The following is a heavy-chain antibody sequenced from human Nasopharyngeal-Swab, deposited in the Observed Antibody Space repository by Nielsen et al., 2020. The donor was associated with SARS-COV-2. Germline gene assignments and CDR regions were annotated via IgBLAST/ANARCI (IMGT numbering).Heavy chain of an antibody. CDR3: AKHAAYTNSWHHFDY. V-gene: IGHV3-30*04. Sequence: GESLKISCAASGFIFSSYAMHWVRQAPGKGLEWVAVISYDGSNKYYADSVKGRFTISRDNSKSTLYLQMNSLRAEDTAVYYCAKHAAYTNSWHHFDYWGQGTLVTVSS. CDR1: GFIFSSYA. CDR2: ISYDGSNK. D-gene: IGHD6-13*01. J-gene: IGHJ4*02.